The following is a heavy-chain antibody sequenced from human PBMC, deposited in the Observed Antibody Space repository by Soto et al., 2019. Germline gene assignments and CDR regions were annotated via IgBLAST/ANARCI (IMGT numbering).Heavy chain of an antibody. CDR1: GGSISSGDYY. Sequence: PSESLSLTCTVSGGSISSGDYYWSWIRQPPGKGLEWIGYIYYSGSTYYNPSLKSRVTISVDTSKNQFSLKLSSVTAADTAVYYCARLADIVVVPAAISGWFGPWGQGTLVTVSS. D-gene: IGHD2-2*01. CDR2: IYYSGST. J-gene: IGHJ5*02. CDR3: ARLADIVVVPAAISGWFGP. V-gene: IGHV4-30-4*01.